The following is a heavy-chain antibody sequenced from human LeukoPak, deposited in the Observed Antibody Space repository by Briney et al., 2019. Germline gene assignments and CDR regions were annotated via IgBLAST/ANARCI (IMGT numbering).Heavy chain of an antibody. V-gene: IGHV1-46*01. Sequence: GASVKVSCKASGYTFSNYYVHWLRQAPGQGFEWMGVINPSDGGTGYAHTFLGRVTMTRDTSTTTVYMAVTSLRSEDTAVYYCATVVVGEMYFDNWGQGTLVTVSS. CDR1: GYTFSNYY. J-gene: IGHJ4*02. CDR2: INPSDGGT. D-gene: IGHD1-26*01. CDR3: ATVVVGEMYFDN.